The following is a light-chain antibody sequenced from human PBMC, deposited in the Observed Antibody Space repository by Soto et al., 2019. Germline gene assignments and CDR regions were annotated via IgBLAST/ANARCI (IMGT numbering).Light chain of an antibody. CDR1: QSISSY. CDR3: QQSYSTPWT. V-gene: IGKV1-39*01. J-gene: IGKJ1*01. CDR2: AAS. Sequence: DIQMIQSPSSLSASVGDRVTITCRASQSISSYLNWYQQKPGKAPKLLIYAASSLQSGVPSRFSGCGSGTDFTLTISSLQSEDFATYYCQQSYSTPWTFGQGTKVEIK.